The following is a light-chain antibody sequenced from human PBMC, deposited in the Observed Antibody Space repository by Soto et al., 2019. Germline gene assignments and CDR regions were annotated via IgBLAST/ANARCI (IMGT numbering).Light chain of an antibody. J-gene: IGKJ5*01. V-gene: IGKV3-11*01. CDR2: DAS. CDR1: QSVSSY. Sequence: EIVLTQSPGTLSLSPGERAALSFRASQSVSSYLAWYQQKPGQAPRLLIFDASNRATGIPARFSGSGSGTDFTLTISSLEPEDFAVYYCQHRSIWPVSFGQGTRLEIK. CDR3: QHRSIWPVS.